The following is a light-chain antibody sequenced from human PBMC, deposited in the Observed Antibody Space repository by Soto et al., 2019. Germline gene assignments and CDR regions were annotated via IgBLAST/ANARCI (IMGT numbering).Light chain of an antibody. CDR1: QSVNNNY. Sequence: EIVLTQSPGTLSLSPGERATLSCRASQSVNNNYLAWYQQKPGQAPRLLIYGASRRATGIPDKFGGSGSGTDFTLTISRLEPEDFAMYYCQQYGSSPRTFGQGTKVEIK. V-gene: IGKV3-20*01. J-gene: IGKJ1*01. CDR3: QQYGSSPRT. CDR2: GAS.